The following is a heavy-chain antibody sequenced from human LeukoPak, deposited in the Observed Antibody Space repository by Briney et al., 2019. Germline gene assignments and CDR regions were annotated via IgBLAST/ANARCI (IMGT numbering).Heavy chain of an antibody. V-gene: IGHV1-8*01. D-gene: IGHD3-22*01. CDR2: MNPNSGNT. Sequence: ASVKVSCKASGYTFTSYDINWVRQATGQGLEWMGWMNPNSGNTGYAQKFQGRVTMTRNTSISTAYMELSSLRSEDTAVYYCARATTHYYDSSDPTFDYWGQGTLVTVSS. CDR3: ARATTHYYDSSDPTFDY. J-gene: IGHJ4*02. CDR1: GYTFTSYD.